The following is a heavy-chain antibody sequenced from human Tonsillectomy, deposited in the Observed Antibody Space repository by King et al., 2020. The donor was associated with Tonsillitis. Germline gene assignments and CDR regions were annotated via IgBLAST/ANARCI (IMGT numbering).Heavy chain of an antibody. J-gene: IGHJ4*02. D-gene: IGHD6-13*01. Sequence: QLQESGPGLVKPSQTLSLTCAVSGGSISSGGYSWSWIRQPPGKGLEWIGYIYYSGSTYYKPSLKSRVTISVTASKNQFSLKLSSVTAADAAVYYCARAGIASTGGFDSWGQGTLVTVSS. CDR2: IYYSGST. CDR3: ARAGIASTGGFDS. V-gene: IGHV4-30-4*07. CDR1: GGSISSGGYS.